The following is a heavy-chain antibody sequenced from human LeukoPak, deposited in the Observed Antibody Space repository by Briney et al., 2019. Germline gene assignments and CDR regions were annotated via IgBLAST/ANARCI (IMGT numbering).Heavy chain of an antibody. CDR2: ISYDGSNK. D-gene: IGHD6-19*01. J-gene: IGHJ4*02. CDR1: GFTFSSYG. CDR3: PKGAVAGPIDY. V-gene: IGHV3-30*18. Sequence: PGGSLRLSCAASGFTFSSYGMQWVRQAPGKGLEWEAVISYDGSNKCYAVSVKGRFTISSDNSKHTLYLQLNGLSAGVMAVYYCPKGAVAGPIDYCGQGPLVTAS.